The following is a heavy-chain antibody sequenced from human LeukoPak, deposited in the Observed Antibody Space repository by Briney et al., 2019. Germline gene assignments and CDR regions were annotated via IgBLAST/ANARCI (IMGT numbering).Heavy chain of an antibody. D-gene: IGHD3-22*01. CDR2: ISYDGSNK. CDR3: ARVLNYYDSSGYYFSY. J-gene: IGHJ4*02. Sequence: GGSLRLSCAASGFTFSYYTMHWVRQAPGKGLEWVSVISYDGSNKYYADSVKGRFTISRDNSKNTLYLQMNSLRAEDTAVYYCARVLNYYDSSGYYFSYWGQGTLVTVSS. V-gene: IGHV3-30-3*01. CDR1: GFTFSYYT.